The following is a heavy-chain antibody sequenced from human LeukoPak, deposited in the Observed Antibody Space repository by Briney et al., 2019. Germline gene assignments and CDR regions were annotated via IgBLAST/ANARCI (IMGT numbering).Heavy chain of an antibody. D-gene: IGHD3-22*01. Sequence: SHTLSLTCTVSGGSVKSNCWGWIRQPPGNGLEWSGYIYDSGSTNYNPFLQSRVTISLDAAKDQFSLRLSSVTAADTALYYCARVRWLNACYHYYYMDVWGKGTTVTVSS. V-gene: IGHV4-59*02. J-gene: IGHJ6*03. CDR3: ARVRWLNACYHYYYMDV. CDR2: IYDSGST. CDR1: GGSVKSNC.